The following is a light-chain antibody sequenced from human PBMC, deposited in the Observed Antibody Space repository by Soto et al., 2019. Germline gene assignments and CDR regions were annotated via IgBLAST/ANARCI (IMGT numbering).Light chain of an antibody. Sequence: DLQMTQSPSSVSAYVGDRVTITCRASRSITTYLAWYRQKPGSAPNLLIHAASTLQSGVPSRFSGSGFGTDFTLTISSLQPEDSATYYCQQASSPPLTFGGGTKVEIK. CDR3: QQASSPPLT. CDR1: RSITTY. V-gene: IGKV1D-12*01. J-gene: IGKJ4*01. CDR2: AAS.